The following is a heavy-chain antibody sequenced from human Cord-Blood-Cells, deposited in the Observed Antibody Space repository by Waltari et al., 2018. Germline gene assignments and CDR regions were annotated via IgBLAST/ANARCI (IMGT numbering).Heavy chain of an antibody. CDR3: ATGGGFYYYYGMDV. CDR2: FDPEDGET. Sequence: QVQLVQSGAEVKKPGTSVKVSCTVSGYTLTELSMHLVRQAPGKGLEWMGGFDPEDGETIYAQKFQGRVTMTEDTSTDTAYMELSSLRSEDTAVYYCATGGGFYYYYGMDVWGQGTTVTVSS. J-gene: IGHJ6*02. CDR1: GYTLTELS. V-gene: IGHV1-24*01. D-gene: IGHD2-15*01.